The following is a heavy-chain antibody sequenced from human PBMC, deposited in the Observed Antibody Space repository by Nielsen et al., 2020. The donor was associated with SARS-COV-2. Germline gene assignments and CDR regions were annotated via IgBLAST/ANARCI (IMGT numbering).Heavy chain of an antibody. D-gene: IGHD6-19*01. CDR3: ARGTLSAVTSNFEYFQH. J-gene: IGHJ1*01. V-gene: IGHV3-30-3*01. CDR1: GFLFSSYA. CDR2: ISYDGSKK. Sequence: GESLKISCAVSGFLFSSYAMHWVRQAPGKGLEWVAVISYDGSKKFYADSVKGRFTISRDNSKNTLYLQMNSLRGEDTAVHYCARGTLSAVTSNFEYFQHWGQGTLVTVSS.